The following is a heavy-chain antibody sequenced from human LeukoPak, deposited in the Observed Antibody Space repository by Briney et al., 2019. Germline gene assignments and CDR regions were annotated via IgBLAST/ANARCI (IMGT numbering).Heavy chain of an antibody. CDR2: ISGSTNYI. J-gene: IGHJ4*02. CDR1: GFTFNSYT. D-gene: IGHD3-10*01. V-gene: IGHV3-21*01. Sequence: PGGSLRLSCTASGFTFNSYTMSWVREAPGKDLEWVASISGSTNYIYHAASVKGRFSISRDDAQSSVYLQMNSLKDEDTAVYYCARSRSSSPYDKNLNYWGQGTLVTVSS. CDR3: ARSRSSSPYDKNLNY.